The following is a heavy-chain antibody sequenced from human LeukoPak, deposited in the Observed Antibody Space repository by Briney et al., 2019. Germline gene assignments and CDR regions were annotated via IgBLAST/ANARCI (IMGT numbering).Heavy chain of an antibody. Sequence: ASVKVSCKTSGFTLSSYGISWVRQATGQGREWMGWVNPNSANTAYAQKFQGRVTMTRNTSISTAYMELSSLRSEDTAVYYCAIKLSSGGFWGQGTLVTVSS. CDR3: AIKLSSGGF. V-gene: IGHV1-8*01. CDR2: VNPNSANT. J-gene: IGHJ4*02. D-gene: IGHD1-26*01. CDR1: GFTLSSYG.